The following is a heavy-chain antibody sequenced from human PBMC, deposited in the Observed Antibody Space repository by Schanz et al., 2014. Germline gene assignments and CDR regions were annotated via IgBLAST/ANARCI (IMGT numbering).Heavy chain of an antibody. CDR1: GYTFTSYA. J-gene: IGHJ2*01. Sequence: QVQLVQSGAEVKKPGASVKVSCKASGYTFTSYAISWVRQAPGQGLEWMEWISAYNGNTDYAQKFQGRVTMTTDTSTSTAYMELRSLRSDDTAVYYCARRYYGSGSYWFFDLWGRGTLVTVSS. CDR2: ISAYNGNT. CDR3: ARRYYGSGSYWFFDL. D-gene: IGHD3-10*01. V-gene: IGHV1-18*04.